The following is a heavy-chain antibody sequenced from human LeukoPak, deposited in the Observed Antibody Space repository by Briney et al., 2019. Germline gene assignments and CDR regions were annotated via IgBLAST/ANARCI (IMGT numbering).Heavy chain of an antibody. CDR1: GFSLRTSGMC. D-gene: IGHD4-17*01. V-gene: IGHV2-70*01. J-gene: IGHJ4*02. CDR3: ARMMYGDYVDYFDY. CDR2: IDWNDDK. Sequence: SGPALVKPTQTLTLTCTFSGFSLRTSGMCVSWIRQPPGKALEWLALIDWNDDKYYSTSLKTRLTISKDTSKNQVVLTMTNMDPVDTATYYCARMMYGDYVDYFDYWGQGTLVTVSS.